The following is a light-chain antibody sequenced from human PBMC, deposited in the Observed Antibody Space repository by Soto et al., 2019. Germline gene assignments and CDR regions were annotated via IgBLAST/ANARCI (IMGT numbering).Light chain of an antibody. CDR1: SSDVGGYNY. CDR2: DVS. CDR3: SSYTSSSTYV. Sequence: QSVLTQPASVSGSPGQSITISCTGTSSDVGGYNYVSWYQQHPGKAPKLMIYDVSNRPSGVSNRFSGSKSGNTASLTISGLQAEDEADYYCSSYTSSSTYVFXTGTRSPS. J-gene: IGLJ1*01. V-gene: IGLV2-14*01.